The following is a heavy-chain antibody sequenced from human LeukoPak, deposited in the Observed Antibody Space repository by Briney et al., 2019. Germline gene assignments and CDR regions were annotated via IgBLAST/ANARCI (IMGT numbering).Heavy chain of an antibody. D-gene: IGHD3-10*01. CDR3: ARDRSTYYYGSGSPGWADY. CDR2: INPNSGGT. Sequence: GASVKVSCKASGYTFTGYYMHWVRQAPGQGLEWMGWINPNSGGTNYAQKFQGWVTMTRDTSISTAYMELSRLRSDDTAVYYCARDRSTYYYGSGSPGWADYWGQGTLVTVSS. V-gene: IGHV1-2*04. J-gene: IGHJ4*02. CDR1: GYTFTGYY.